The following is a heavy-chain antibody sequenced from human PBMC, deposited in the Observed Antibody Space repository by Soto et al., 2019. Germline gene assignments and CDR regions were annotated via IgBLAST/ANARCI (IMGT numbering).Heavy chain of an antibody. V-gene: IGHV3-30*18. J-gene: IGHJ5*02. D-gene: IGHD4-17*01. CDR2: ISYDGSSK. CDR1: GFTFNSYG. CDR3: AKSPRSLQPYDWFDP. Sequence: QVQLVESGGGVVQPGRSLRLSCAASGFTFNSYGVHWVRQAPGKGLEWVAGISYDGSSKYYADSVKGRFTISRDNSKNTLYLQMNSPRAEDTAVYYCAKSPRSLQPYDWFDPWGQGTLVTVSS.